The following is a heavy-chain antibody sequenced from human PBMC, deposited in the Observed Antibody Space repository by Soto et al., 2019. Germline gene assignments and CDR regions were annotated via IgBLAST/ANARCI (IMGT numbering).Heavy chain of an antibody. Sequence: EVQLVESGGGLVQPGGSLRLSCAASGFTVSSNYMSWVRQAPGKGLEWVSVIYSGGSTYYADSVKGRFTISRDNSKNTLYLQMNSLRAEDTAVYYCARVHRYGYFWFDPWGQGTLVTVSS. J-gene: IGHJ5*02. CDR1: GFTVSSNY. D-gene: IGHD5-18*01. CDR3: ARVHRYGYFWFDP. V-gene: IGHV3-66*01. CDR2: IYSGGST.